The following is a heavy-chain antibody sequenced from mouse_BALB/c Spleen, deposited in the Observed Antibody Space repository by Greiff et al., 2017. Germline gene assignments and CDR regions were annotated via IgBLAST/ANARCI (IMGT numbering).Heavy chain of an antibody. J-gene: IGHJ3*01. CDR1: GYTFTDYW. CDR2: IDTSDSYT. CDR3: AREATVPFAY. V-gene: IGHV1-69*01. D-gene: IGHD1-1*01. Sequence: QVHVKQPGAELVMPGASVKMSCKASGYTFTDYWMHWVKQRPGQGLEWIGAIDTSDSYTSYNQKFKGKATLTVDESSSTAYMQLSSLTSEDSAVYYCAREATVPFAYWGQGTLVTVSA.